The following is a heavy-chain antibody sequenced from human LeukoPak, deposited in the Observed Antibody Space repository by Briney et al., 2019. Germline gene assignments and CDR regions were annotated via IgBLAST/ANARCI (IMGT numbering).Heavy chain of an antibody. Sequence: GGSLRLSCAASGFTFSNFDMTWVRQAPGKGLEWVSVITGSGGGTHYADSVKGRFTISRDNAKNSLYLQMNSLRAEDTAVYYCARDGGSSGYSEIAEYFQHWGQGTLVTVSS. CDR1: GFTFSNFD. D-gene: IGHD3-22*01. V-gene: IGHV3-23*01. J-gene: IGHJ1*01. CDR2: ITGSGGGT. CDR3: ARDGGSSGYSEIAEYFQH.